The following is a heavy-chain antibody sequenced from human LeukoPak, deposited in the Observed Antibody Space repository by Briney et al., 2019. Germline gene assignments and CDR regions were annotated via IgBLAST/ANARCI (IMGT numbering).Heavy chain of an antibody. D-gene: IGHD2-8*01. CDR1: GYTFTGYY. J-gene: IGHJ4*02. CDR3: ARGPGLKIVLMVYAIYLDY. Sequence: ASVKVSCKASGYTFTGYYMHWVRQAPGQGLEWMGRINPNSGGTNYAQKFQGRVTMTRDTSISKAYMELSRLRSDDTAVYYCARGPGLKIVLMVYAIYLDYWGQGTLVTVSS. V-gene: IGHV1-2*06. CDR2: INPNSGGT.